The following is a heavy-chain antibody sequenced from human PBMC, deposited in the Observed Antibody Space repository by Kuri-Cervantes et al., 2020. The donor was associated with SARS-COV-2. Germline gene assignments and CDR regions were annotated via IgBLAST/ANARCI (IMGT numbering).Heavy chain of an antibody. V-gene: IGHV1-46*01. D-gene: IGHD2-2*01. J-gene: IGHJ6*03. Sequence: AAVKVSCKAFGYTFTSNYMHWVRQAPGQGLEWMGIINPSGGSTSYAQKFQGRVTMTRDTSTSTVYMELSSLRSEDTAVYYCARDFSGGQLLSGWSRQTYYYYYYMDVWGKGTTVTVSS. CDR3: ARDFSGGQLLSGWSRQTYYYYYYMDV. CDR2: INPSGGST. CDR1: GYTFTSNY.